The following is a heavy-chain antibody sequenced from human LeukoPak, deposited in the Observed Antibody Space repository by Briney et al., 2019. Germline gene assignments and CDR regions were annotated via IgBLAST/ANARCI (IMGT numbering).Heavy chain of an antibody. J-gene: IGHJ5*02. Sequence: PSETLSLTCTVSGGSISSYYWSWIRQPPGKGLEWIGYIYYSGSTNYNPSLKSRVTISVDTSKNQFSLKLSSVTAADTAVYYCAREKADNWFDPWGQGTLVTVSS. V-gene: IGHV4-59*01. CDR1: GGSISSYY. CDR3: AREKADNWFDP. CDR2: IYYSGST.